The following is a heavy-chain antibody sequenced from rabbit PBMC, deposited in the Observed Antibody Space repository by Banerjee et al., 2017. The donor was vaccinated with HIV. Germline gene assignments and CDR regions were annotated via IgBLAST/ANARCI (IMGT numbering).Heavy chain of an antibody. CDR3: ARGYGGYNYALDL. CDR1: GIDFTSYYY. Sequence: QSLEESGGGLVKPGGTLTLSCKASGIDFTSYYYMCWVRQAPGKGLEWIACLYAGSSGNIYYATWAKGRFTISKTSSTTVTLQMTSLTAADTATYFCARGYGGYNYALDLWGQGTLVTVS. CDR2: LYAGSSGNI. V-gene: IGHV1S40*01. D-gene: IGHD6-1*01. J-gene: IGHJ4*01.